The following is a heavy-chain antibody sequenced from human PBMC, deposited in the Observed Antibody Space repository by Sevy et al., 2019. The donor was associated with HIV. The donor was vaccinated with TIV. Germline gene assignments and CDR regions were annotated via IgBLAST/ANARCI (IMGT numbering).Heavy chain of an antibody. CDR1: GFSLSTNGVA. CDR2: TYGDDDK. V-gene: IGHV2-5*02. CDR3: AHKGACGSPTYYYLDY. D-gene: IGHD2-21*01. Sequence: SGPTLVNPTQTLTLTCTFSGFSLSTNGVAVGWIRQPPGKALEWLALTYGDDDKRYSPSLKSRLTITKDTSKNQVVLTMTNMDPVDTATYYCAHKGACGSPTYYYLDYWGQGTLVTVSS. J-gene: IGHJ4*02.